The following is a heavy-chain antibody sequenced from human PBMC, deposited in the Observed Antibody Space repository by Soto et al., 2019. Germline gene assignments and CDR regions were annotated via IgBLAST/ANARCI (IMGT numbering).Heavy chain of an antibody. CDR3: EVGSRSS. D-gene: IGHD3-10*01. V-gene: IGHV3-48*02. CDR2: ISSSSSTI. J-gene: IGHJ5*02. CDR1: GFTFSDYA. Sequence: EVKLVESGGGLVQPGGSLRLSCATSGFTFSDYAMNWVRQAPGKGLEWVSYISSSSSTIYYADSVKGRFTISTDNAKNSLYLQMNSLRDEDTAVYYCEVGSRSSWGEGTLVTVSS.